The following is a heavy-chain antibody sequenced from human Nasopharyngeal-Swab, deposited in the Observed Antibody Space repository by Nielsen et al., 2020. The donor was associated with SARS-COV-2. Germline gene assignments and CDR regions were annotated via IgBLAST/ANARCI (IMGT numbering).Heavy chain of an antibody. V-gene: IGHV3-11*01. CDR1: GFTFSDYY. D-gene: IGHD1-1*01. CDR3: AGEGTTGTSLYYYYMDV. Sequence: GESLKISCAASGFTFSDYYMSWIRQAPGKGLEWVSYISSSGSTIYYADSVKGRFTISRDNAKNSLYLQMNSLRAEDTAVYYCAGEGTTGTSLYYYYMDVWGKGTTVTVSS. J-gene: IGHJ6*03. CDR2: ISSSGSTI.